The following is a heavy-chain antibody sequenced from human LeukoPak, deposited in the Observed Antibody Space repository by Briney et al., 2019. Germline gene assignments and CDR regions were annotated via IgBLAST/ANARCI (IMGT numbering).Heavy chain of an antibody. CDR3: AREGDTMVRGVIRFGAFDI. Sequence: SETLSLTCTVSGGSISSSSYYWGWIRQPPGKGLEWIGSIYYSGSTYYSPSLKSRVTISVDTSKNQFSLKLSSVTAADTAVYYCAREGDTMVRGVIRFGAFDIWGQGTMVTVSS. CDR2: IYYSGST. J-gene: IGHJ3*02. V-gene: IGHV4-39*07. D-gene: IGHD3-10*01. CDR1: GGSISSSSYY.